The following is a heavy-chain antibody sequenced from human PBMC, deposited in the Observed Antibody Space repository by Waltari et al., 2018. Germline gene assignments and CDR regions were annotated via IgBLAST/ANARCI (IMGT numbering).Heavy chain of an antibody. Sequence: EVQLVESGGGLVKPGGSLRLSCAASGFTFSSYSMNWVRQAPGKGLEWVSSISSSSSYIYYADSVKGRFTISRDNAKNSLYLQMNSLRAEDTAVYYCVSAGGGYDYIWGSYQLWGQGTLVTVSS. CDR2: ISSSSSYI. J-gene: IGHJ4*02. CDR3: VSAGGGYDYIWGSYQL. V-gene: IGHV3-21*01. CDR1: GFTFSSYS. D-gene: IGHD3-16*02.